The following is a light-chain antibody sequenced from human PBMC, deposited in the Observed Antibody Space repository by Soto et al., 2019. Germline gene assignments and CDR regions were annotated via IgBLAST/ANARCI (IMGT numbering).Light chain of an antibody. CDR2: KAS. CDR3: QHYNSYPYT. V-gene: IGKV1-5*03. CDR1: QSISSW. J-gene: IGKJ2*01. Sequence: DIQMTQSPPTLSASVGDRVTITCRASQSISSWLAWYQDKPGKAPNLLIYKASTLASGVPSRFSGSGSGTEFTLTISSLQPNDFATYYCQHYNSYPYTFGQGTKLEIK.